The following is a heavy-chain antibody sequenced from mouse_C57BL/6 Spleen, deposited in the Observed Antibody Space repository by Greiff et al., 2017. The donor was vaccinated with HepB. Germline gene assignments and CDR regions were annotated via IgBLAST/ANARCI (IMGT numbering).Heavy chain of an antibody. CDR2: IDPSDSYT. CDR1: GYTFTSYW. D-gene: IGHD1-1*02. CDR3: ARRGGSYAMDY. J-gene: IGHJ4*01. V-gene: IGHV1-50*01. Sequence: VQLQQPGAELVKPGASVKLSCKASGYTFTSYWMQWVKQRPGQGLEWIGEIDPSDSYTNYNQKFKGKATLTVDTSSSTAYMQLSSLTSEDSAVYYGARRGGSYAMDYWGQGTSVTVSS.